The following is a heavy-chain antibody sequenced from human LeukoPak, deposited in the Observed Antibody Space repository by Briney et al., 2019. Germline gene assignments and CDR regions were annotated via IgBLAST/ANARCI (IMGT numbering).Heavy chain of an antibody. J-gene: IGHJ3*02. V-gene: IGHV3-72*01. D-gene: IGHD3-22*01. CDR3: TRPSYYDSRGYSTNGFDI. CDR2: NRDKSKSYTT. CDR1: GFTVSDHY. Sequence: GGSLRLFCVASGFTVSDHYIDWVRQAPGKGLEWVCRNRDKSKSYTTDYAASVRGRFTISRDDSKNSLYLQMYSLKTEDTAVYFCTRPSYYDSRGYSTNGFDIWGQGTMVTVSS.